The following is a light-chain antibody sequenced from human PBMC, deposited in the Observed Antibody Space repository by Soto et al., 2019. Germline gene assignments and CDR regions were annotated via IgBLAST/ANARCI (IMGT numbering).Light chain of an antibody. J-gene: IGKJ1*01. CDR3: QQYGSSLRT. CDR2: GAS. CDR1: QSVSSSY. V-gene: IGKV3-20*01. Sequence: EIVLTQSPGTLSLSPGERATLSCRASQSVSSSYLAWYQQKPGQAPRLLIYGASSRATGIPDRISGSGSGTDFTLTISRVEPEDFAVYYCQQYGSSLRTFGQGTKVDIK.